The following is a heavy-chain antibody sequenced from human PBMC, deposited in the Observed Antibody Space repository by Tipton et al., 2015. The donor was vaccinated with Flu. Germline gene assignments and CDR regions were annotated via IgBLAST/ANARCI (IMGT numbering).Heavy chain of an antibody. CDR1: GDSISSGDYY. J-gene: IGHJ4*02. D-gene: IGHD3-16*01. CDR2: INYGGNT. V-gene: IGHV4-39*07. CDR3: ARMPRVTFEGPTGGFDY. Sequence: GLVKPSETLSLTCTVSGDSISSGDYYCAWIRRPPGKGLEWIAGINYGGNTYYNPSLKSRLTISVDTSKHQFSLELRSVTAADTAKYYCARMPRVTFEGPTGGFDYWGQGTRVTVSS.